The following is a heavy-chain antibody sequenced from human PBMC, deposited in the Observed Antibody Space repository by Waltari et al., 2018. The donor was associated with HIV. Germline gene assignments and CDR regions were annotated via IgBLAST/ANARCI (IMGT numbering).Heavy chain of an antibody. Sequence: QVQLQQWGAGLLKPSETLSLTCAVYGGSFSGYYWSWTRQPPRKGLEWIGEINHSGSTNYNPSLKSRVTISVDTSKNQFSLKLSSVTAADTAVYYCARLDPGGIAVAGGAFDIWGQGTMVTVSS. D-gene: IGHD6-19*01. J-gene: IGHJ3*02. CDR3: ARLDPGGIAVAGGAFDI. CDR2: INHSGST. CDR1: GGSFSGYY. V-gene: IGHV4-34*01.